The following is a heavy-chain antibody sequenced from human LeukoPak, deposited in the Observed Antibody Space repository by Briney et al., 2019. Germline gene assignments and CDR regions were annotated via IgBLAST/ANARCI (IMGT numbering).Heavy chain of an antibody. CDR1: GGSISSYY. CDR3: ARALYPGYSYGYNWFDP. D-gene: IGHD5-18*01. V-gene: IGHV4-59*01. CDR2: IYYSGST. J-gene: IGHJ5*02. Sequence: PSETLSLTCTGSGGSISSYYWSWIRQPPGKGLEWIGYIYYSGSTNYNPSLKSRVTISVDTSKNQFSLKLSSVTAADTAVYYCARALYPGYSYGYNWFDPWGQGTLVTVSS.